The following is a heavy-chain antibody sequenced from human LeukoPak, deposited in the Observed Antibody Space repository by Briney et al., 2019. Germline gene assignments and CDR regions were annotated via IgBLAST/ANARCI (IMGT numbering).Heavy chain of an antibody. D-gene: IGHD3-3*01. J-gene: IGHJ6*03. Sequence: SETLSLTCAVYGGSFSGYYWSWIRQPPGKGLEWIGEINHSGSTNYNPPLKSRVTISVDTSKNQFSLKLSSVTAADTAVYYCARGPYYDFWSGYLFYMDVWGKGTTVTVSS. CDR1: GGSFSGYY. CDR3: ARGPYYDFWSGYLFYMDV. V-gene: IGHV4-34*01. CDR2: INHSGST.